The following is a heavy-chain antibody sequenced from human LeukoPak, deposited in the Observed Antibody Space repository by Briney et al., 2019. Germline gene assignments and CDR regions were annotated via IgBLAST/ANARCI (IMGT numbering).Heavy chain of an antibody. Sequence: SETLSLTCTASGGSISGYYWSWIRQAPGKGLEWIGNINYSGSTNYNPSLKSRVTISVDTSKNQFSLSLSSVTAADTAVYYCARHGTLGSTTYPLDYWGQGTLVTVSS. V-gene: IGHV4-59*08. CDR2: INYSGST. D-gene: IGHD1-26*01. CDR3: ARHGTLGSTTYPLDY. CDR1: GGSISGYY. J-gene: IGHJ4*02.